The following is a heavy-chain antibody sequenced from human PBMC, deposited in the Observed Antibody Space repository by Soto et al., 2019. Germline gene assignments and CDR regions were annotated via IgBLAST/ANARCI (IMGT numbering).Heavy chain of an antibody. V-gene: IGHV1-46*01. J-gene: IGHJ5*01. CDR2: IHTSDGSA. CDR1: GYTFTSYQ. Sequence: QVQLVQSGAEVKKPGASVKVSCKASGYTFTSYQMHWMRQAPRQGLEWMGLIHTSDGSATHAQKFQGRVTMTRDTSTSTVHMELSSLKSEDTAMYFCARLVNWKAVFDSWGQGTLVTVSS. CDR3: ARLVNWKAVFDS. D-gene: IGHD1-1*01.